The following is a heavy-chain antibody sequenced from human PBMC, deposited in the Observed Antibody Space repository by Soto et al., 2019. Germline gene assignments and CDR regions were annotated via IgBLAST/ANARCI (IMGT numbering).Heavy chain of an antibody. J-gene: IGHJ4*02. D-gene: IGHD6-19*01. CDR1: GYTFTSYW. Sequence: GESLKISCKGSGYTFTSYWIAWVRQMPGKGLEYMAIFYPGDSDIRYSPSFQGQVTISVDKSISTAYLQWSSLKASDTAIYYCARLAVAADYWGQGTLVTVSS. V-gene: IGHV5-51*01. CDR2: FYPGDSDI. CDR3: ARLAVAADY.